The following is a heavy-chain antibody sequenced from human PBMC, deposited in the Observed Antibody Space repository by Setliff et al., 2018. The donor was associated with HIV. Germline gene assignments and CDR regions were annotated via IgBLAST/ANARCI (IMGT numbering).Heavy chain of an antibody. D-gene: IGHD3-16*01. CDR1: GYSISSDYF. V-gene: IGHV4-38-2*01. CDR3: ARGGGSWFQNFHGAFDV. Sequence: SETLSLTCAVSGYSISSDYFWGWIRQSPGKGLEWIGSFYQSGNIYYNPSLKSRVTISVDTSKNQFSLRLTSVTAADTAVYYCARGGGSWFQNFHGAFDVWGQGTMVTVSS. J-gene: IGHJ3*01. CDR2: FYQSGNI.